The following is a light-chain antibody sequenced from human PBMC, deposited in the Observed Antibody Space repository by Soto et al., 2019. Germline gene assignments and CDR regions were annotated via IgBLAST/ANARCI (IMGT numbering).Light chain of an antibody. CDR3: QQYGNPPPNA. Sequence: ESVLTQAAGALSLSPGERATLSCRTSQSVSSSYLALYQQKPGQAPRVLIHGASSRATGIPDRFSGSGSGTDFTLTISRLEPEDFAVYFCQQYGNPPPNAFGQGTKVDIK. CDR1: QSVSSSY. J-gene: IGKJ2*01. CDR2: GAS. V-gene: IGKV3-20*01.